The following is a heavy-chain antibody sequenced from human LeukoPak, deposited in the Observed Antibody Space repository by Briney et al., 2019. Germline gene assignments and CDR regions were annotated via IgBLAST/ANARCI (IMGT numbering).Heavy chain of an antibody. CDR2: MSGSGGST. Sequence: PGASLRLSCAASGFTFSSYAMSWVRQAPGKGLEWVSAMSGSGGSTYYADSVKGRFTISRDNSKNTLYLQMNSLRAEDTAVYYCAKDYTVTGFCFDYWGQGTLVTVSS. D-gene: IGHD4-17*01. CDR3: AKDYTVTGFCFDY. CDR1: GFTFSSYA. J-gene: IGHJ4*02. V-gene: IGHV3-23*01.